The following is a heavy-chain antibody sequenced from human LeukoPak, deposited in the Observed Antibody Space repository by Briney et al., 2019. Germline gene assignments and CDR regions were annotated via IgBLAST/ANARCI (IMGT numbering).Heavy chain of an antibody. CDR2: INPNSGGT. CDR3: ARDVSRNDYYYYGMDV. Sequence: ASVKVSCKASGYTFTGYYMHWVRQAPGQGLEWMGWINPNSGGTNYAQKFQGRVTMTRDTSISTAYMELSRLRSDDTAVYYCARDVSRNDYYYYGMDVWGQGTTVTVSS. J-gene: IGHJ6*02. D-gene: IGHD2-8*01. CDR1: GYTFTGYY. V-gene: IGHV1-2*02.